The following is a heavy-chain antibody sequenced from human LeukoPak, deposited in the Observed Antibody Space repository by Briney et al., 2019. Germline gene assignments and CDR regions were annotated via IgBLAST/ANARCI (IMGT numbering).Heavy chain of an antibody. CDR3: TTDYTQLNWNYYTYYYMDV. CDR2: IKSKTDGGTT. CDR1: GFTFSNAW. D-gene: IGHD1-7*01. Sequence: GGSLRLSCAASGFTFSNAWMSWVRQAPGKGLEWVGRIKSKTDGGTTDYAAPVKGRFTISRDDSKNTLYLQMNSLKTEDTAVYYCTTDYTQLNWNYYTYYYMDVWGKGTTVTVSS. V-gene: IGHV3-15*01. J-gene: IGHJ6*03.